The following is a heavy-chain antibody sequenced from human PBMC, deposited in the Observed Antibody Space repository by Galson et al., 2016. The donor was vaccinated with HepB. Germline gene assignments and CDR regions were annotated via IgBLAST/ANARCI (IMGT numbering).Heavy chain of an antibody. CDR3: AREDYGDNGYFDY. V-gene: IGHV3-30*04. CDR1: GFTFSSYS. CDR2: ISYDGSNK. D-gene: IGHD4-17*01. Sequence: SLRLSCAASGFTFSSYSMHWVRQAPGKGLEWVAVISYDGSNKYYADSVRGRFTISRDNSKNTQYLQMNSLRAEDTAVYYCAREDYGDNGYFDYWAQGTLVTVSS. J-gene: IGHJ4*02.